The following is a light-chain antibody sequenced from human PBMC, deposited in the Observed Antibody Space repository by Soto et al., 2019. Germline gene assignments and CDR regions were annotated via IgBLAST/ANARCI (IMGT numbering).Light chain of an antibody. J-gene: IGKJ4*01. Sequence: EMVVTQSPATLSVSPGERATLSCRASQDVSSNLVWYQQKPCQAPSLLIYGASTRATGTPARFSGSGSGTEFTLTISSLQSEDYAVYFCQQYIRWPLTFGGGTKVEI. CDR3: QQYIRWPLT. CDR2: GAS. V-gene: IGKV3-15*01. CDR1: QDVSSN.